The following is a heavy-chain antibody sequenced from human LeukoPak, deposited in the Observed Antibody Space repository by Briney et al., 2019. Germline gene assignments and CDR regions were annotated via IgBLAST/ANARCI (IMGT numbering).Heavy chain of an antibody. Sequence: SETLSLTCAVYGGSFSGYYWSWIRQPPGKGLEWIGEINHSGSTNYNPSLKSRVTISVDTPKNQFSLKLSSVTAADTAVYYCARYSSSSPYYYGMDVWGQGTTVTVSS. CDR1: GGSFSGYY. CDR3: ARYSSSSPYYYGMDV. V-gene: IGHV4-34*01. CDR2: INHSGST. J-gene: IGHJ6*02. D-gene: IGHD6-6*01.